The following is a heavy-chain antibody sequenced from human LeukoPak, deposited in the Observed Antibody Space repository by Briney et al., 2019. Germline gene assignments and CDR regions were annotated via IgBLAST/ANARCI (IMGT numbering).Heavy chain of an antibody. D-gene: IGHD3-10*01. CDR2: ISSKANSYAT. Sequence: GGSLRLSCAASGFTFSGSAMHWVRQASGKGLEWVGRISSKANSYATAYAASVKGRFTISRDDSKNTAYLQMNSLKTEDTAVYYCTRQEYYYGSGSYWSGAFDIWGQGTMVTVSS. V-gene: IGHV3-73*01. CDR3: TRQEYYYGSGSYWSGAFDI. J-gene: IGHJ3*02. CDR1: GFTFSGSA.